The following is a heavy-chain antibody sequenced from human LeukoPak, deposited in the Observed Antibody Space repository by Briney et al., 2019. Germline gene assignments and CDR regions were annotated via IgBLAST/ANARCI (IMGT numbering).Heavy chain of an antibody. V-gene: IGHV7-4-1*02. CDR2: INTNTGNP. D-gene: IGHD3-22*01. J-gene: IGHJ4*02. Sequence: ASVKVSCKASGYTFTVHYIHWVRQAPGQGLEWMGWINTNTGNPTYAQGFTGRFVFSLDTSVSTAYLQISSLKAEDTAVYYCARGINRNYYDSSGYPIGVFDYWGQGTLVTVSS. CDR3: ARGINRNYYDSSGYPIGVFDY. CDR1: GYTFTVHY.